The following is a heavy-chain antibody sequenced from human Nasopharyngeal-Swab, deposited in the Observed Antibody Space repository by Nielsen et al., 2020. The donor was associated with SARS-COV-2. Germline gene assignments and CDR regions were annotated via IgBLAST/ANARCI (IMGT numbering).Heavy chain of an antibody. CDR2: ISYDGSNK. J-gene: IGHJ3*02. Sequence: GGSLRLSCAASGFTFSSYAMHWVRQAPGKGLEWVAVISYDGSNKYYADSVKGRFTISRDNSKNTLYLQMNSLRAEDTAVYYCARDDMGYYDSSGFDAFDIWGQGTVVTVSS. D-gene: IGHD3-22*01. V-gene: IGHV3-30*04. CDR3: ARDDMGYYDSSGFDAFDI. CDR1: GFTFSSYA.